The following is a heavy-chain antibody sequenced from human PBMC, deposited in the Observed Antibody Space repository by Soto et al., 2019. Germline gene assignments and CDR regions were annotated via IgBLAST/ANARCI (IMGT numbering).Heavy chain of an antibody. D-gene: IGHD5-18*01. CDR3: ARVIAMDLLLHTAPGY. CDR2: ISSSSSTI. V-gene: IGHV3-48*02. CDR1: GFTFSRYS. J-gene: IGHJ4*02. Sequence: GGSLRLSCAASGFTFSRYSMNWVRQAPGQGLEWISYISSSSSTIYYAASVKGRFTISRDNAKNSLYLQMNSLRDEDTAVYYCARVIAMDLLLHTAPGYWGQGTLVTVSS.